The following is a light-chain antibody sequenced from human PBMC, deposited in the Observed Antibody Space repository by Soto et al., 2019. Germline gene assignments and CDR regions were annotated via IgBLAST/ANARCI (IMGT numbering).Light chain of an antibody. CDR1: QSVNSGY. V-gene: IGKV3-20*01. Sequence: EIVLTQSPGTLSLSPGERATLSCRASQSVNSGYLAWYQQKPGQAPRLLIYHASRRATGITDRFSGSGSGTDFTLTISRLEPEDFAVYYCQQYGSSPQTFGQGTKVEI. J-gene: IGKJ1*01. CDR2: HAS. CDR3: QQYGSSPQT.